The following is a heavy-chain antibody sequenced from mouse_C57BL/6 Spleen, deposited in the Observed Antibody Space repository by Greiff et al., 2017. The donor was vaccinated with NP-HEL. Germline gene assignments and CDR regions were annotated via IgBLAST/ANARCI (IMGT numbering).Heavy chain of an antibody. J-gene: IGHJ2*01. V-gene: IGHV14-3*02. CDR1: GYNIKDIY. CDR2: TDPANGNT. CDR3: RTSTIND. Sequence: EVQLQQSGAELVKPAASLKLSCTASGYNIKDIYIHWVKQRPEKGLERIRRTDPANGNTKYDPKFQGKATITADTSSNTAYLQLSSLTSEDTAVYCCRTSTINDWGQGTTLTVSS.